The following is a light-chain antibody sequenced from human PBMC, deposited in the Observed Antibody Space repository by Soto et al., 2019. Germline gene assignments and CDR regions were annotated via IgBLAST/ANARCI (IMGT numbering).Light chain of an antibody. CDR3: QSYDSSLRAWV. V-gene: IGLV1-40*01. CDR2: GNT. Sequence: QSVLTQPPSVSGAPGQRVTISCTGSSSNIGAGYDVHWYHHLPGTAPKLLIYGNTNRPSGISDRFSASKSGSSASLAITGRQAEDDADYYCQSYDSSLRAWVFGGGTKLTVL. J-gene: IGLJ3*02. CDR1: SSNIGAGYD.